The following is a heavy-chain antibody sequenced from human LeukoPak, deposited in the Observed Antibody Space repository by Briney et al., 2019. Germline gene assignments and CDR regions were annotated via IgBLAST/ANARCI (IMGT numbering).Heavy chain of an antibody. CDR3: ARDPRGGTLDY. V-gene: IGHV3-74*01. CDR1: GFTFSSYW. D-gene: IGHD3-10*01. J-gene: IGHJ4*02. Sequence: GGSLRLSCAASGFTFSSYWMHWVRQAPGKGLVWVSRIHGDGRSTDYADSVKGRFTISRDNAKNTVNLQMNSLRAEDTAVYYCARDPRGGTLDYWGQGALVT. CDR2: IHGDGRST.